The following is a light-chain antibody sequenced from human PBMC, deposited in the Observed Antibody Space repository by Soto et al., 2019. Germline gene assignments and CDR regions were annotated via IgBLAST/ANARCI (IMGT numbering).Light chain of an antibody. CDR3: QHYAGSLSLT. Sequence: EIVLTQPPGTLSLSPGEGATLSCRASQYFSSNYLAWYQHKPGQTPRLLIFGASRRATGVPDRFSGSGSGTDFTLTISRLEPEDFAVYYCQHYAGSLSLTFGGGTKVDIK. J-gene: IGKJ4*01. V-gene: IGKV3-20*01. CDR1: QYFSSNY. CDR2: GAS.